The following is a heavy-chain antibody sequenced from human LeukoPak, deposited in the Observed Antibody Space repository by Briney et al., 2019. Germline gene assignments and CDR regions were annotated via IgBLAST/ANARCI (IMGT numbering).Heavy chain of an antibody. J-gene: IGHJ4*02. V-gene: IGHV3-7*01. CDR2: IKQDGSEK. D-gene: IGHD2-15*01. Sequence: PGGSLRLSCAASGFTFSSYWMSWVRQAPGKELEWVADIKQDGSEKYYVDSVKGRFTISRDSAKNSLYLQMNSLRAEDTAVYYCARDDQFSWADYWGQGTLVTVSS. CDR1: GFTFSSYW. CDR3: ARDDQFSWADY.